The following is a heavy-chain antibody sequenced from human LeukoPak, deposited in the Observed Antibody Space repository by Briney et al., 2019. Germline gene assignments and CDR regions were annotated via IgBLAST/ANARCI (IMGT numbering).Heavy chain of an antibody. V-gene: IGHV4-59*01. CDR1: GGSMSLYF. D-gene: IGHD3-16*01. J-gene: IGHJ4*02. CDR2: IYYNGIT. Sequence: PSGTLSLTCTVSGGSMSLYFWNWIRQSPGKGLDYIGYIYYNGITNYNPSLQSRVTMSVDTTKNQFSLKLTSVTAADTAVYYCARDPSSEGGYFDHWGQGTLVTVSS. CDR3: ARDPSSEGGYFDH.